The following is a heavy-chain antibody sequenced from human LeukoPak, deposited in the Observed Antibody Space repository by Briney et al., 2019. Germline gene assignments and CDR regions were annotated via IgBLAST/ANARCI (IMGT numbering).Heavy chain of an antibody. V-gene: IGHV3-43*02. CDR3: ATWAFYHSLDV. CDR2: IDKDGRKT. D-gene: IGHD1-26*01. CDR1: GFTLDAFA. Sequence: GGSLRLSCAASGFTLDAFAMHWVRQAPGRGLEWVSLIDKDGRKTYYADSVKGRFTISRDNSKNSLYLQMNSLRTEDTALYYCATWAFYHSLDVWGRGATVIVSS. J-gene: IGHJ6*02.